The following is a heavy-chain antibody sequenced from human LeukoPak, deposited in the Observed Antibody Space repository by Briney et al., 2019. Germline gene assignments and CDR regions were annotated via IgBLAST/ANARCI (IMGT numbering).Heavy chain of an antibody. Sequence: GSLRLSCAASGFTFSSYAMHWVRQAPGKGLVWVSRINGDASSTSYADSVKGRFTISRDNAKSTLYLQMNSLRVEDTAVYYCARARGNTYGYFEYWGQGTLVTVSS. D-gene: IGHD5-18*01. V-gene: IGHV3-74*01. CDR2: INGDASST. CDR1: GFTFSSYA. CDR3: ARARGNTYGYFEY. J-gene: IGHJ4*02.